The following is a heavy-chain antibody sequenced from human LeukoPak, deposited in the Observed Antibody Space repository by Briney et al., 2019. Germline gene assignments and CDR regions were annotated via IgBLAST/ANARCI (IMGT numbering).Heavy chain of an antibody. J-gene: IGHJ4*02. Sequence: SETLSLTCTVSGDSISTSSYYWGWIRQPPGKGLKWIGSIFYGGKTYYNPSLKSRVTISVDTSKNQFSLKLSSVTAADTAVYYCARGRGYCSGGSCYPPFLFDYWGQGTLVTVSS. CDR2: IFYGGKT. CDR3: ARGRGYCSGGSCYPPFLFDY. V-gene: IGHV4-39*07. D-gene: IGHD2-15*01. CDR1: GDSISTSSYY.